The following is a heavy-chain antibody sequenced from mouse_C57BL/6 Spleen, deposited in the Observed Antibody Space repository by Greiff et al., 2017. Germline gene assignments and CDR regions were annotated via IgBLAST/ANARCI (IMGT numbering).Heavy chain of an antibody. D-gene: IGHD1-1*01. CDR2: IHPNSGST. CDR1: GYTFTSYW. CDR3: HYYGSSDWYFDV. Sequence: QVQLQQPGAELVKPGASVKLSCKASGYTFTSYWMHWVKQRPGQGLEWIGMIHPNSGSTNYNEKFKSKATLTVDKSSSTAYMQLSSLTSEDSAVYYCHYYGSSDWYFDVWGTGTTVTVSS. J-gene: IGHJ1*03. V-gene: IGHV1-64*01.